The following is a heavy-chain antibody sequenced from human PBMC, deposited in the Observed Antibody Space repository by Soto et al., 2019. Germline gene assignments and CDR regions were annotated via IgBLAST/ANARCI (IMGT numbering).Heavy chain of an antibody. D-gene: IGHD3-3*01. V-gene: IGHV3-7*01. J-gene: IGHJ4*02. CDR1: GFTFSNYW. Sequence: EVQLVESGGGLVQPGGSLRLSCAVSGFTFSNYWMPCVRQAPGKGLEWVANIKQDGTEKYYVDSVRGRFTISRDNAKNSLYLHMNSLRVEDTAVYYCATDVAYDDFEGRMENWGQGTLVTVSS. CDR3: ATDVAYDDFEGRMEN. CDR2: IKQDGTEK.